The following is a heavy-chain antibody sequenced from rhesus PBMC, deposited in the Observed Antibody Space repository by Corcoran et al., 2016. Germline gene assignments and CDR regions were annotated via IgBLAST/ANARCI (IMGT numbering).Heavy chain of an antibody. Sequence: QVQLQESGPGLVKPSETLSLTCAVAGGSFSSYWWRWIRQPPGEGLGWIGGINCNSGSTNYNPSLKSRVTISKDASKNQFSLKLSSVTAADTAVYYCARDNTVTTLGLDSWGQGVVVTVSS. J-gene: IGHJ6*01. CDR1: GGSFSSYW. V-gene: IGHV4-80*01. CDR2: INCNSGST. CDR3: ARDNTVTTLGLDS. D-gene: IGHD4-23*01.